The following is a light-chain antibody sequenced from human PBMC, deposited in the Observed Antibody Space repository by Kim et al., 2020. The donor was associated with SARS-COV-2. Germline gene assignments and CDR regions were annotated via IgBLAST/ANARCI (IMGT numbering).Light chain of an antibody. J-gene: IGKJ4*01. CDR3: QQYSHWPLT. Sequence: EIVMTQSPAPLSVSPGERATLSCRASQSVSSNLAWYQQKPGQAPRLLIYGASTRATGIPGRFSGSGSGTEFTLTISSLHSEDFAVYYCQQYSHWPLTFGGGTKVDIK. CDR2: GAS. V-gene: IGKV3-15*01. CDR1: QSVSSN.